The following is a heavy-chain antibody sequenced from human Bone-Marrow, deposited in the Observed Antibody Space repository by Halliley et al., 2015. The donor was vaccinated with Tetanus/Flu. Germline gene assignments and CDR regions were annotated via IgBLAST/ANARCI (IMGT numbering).Heavy chain of an antibody. CDR3: ATDGKDCDNFFSSFYS. CDR2: ISFDGGKK. Sequence: SLRLSCVASGITFSKYSMHWVRQATGKGLEWVADISFDGGKKHFADSVKGRFTISRDNSKNTLYLQMNSLRVEDTAVYYCATDGKDCDNFFSSFYSLGPGTLVTLSS. J-gene: IGHJ4*02. D-gene: IGHD2-21*01. CDR1: GITFSKYS. V-gene: IGHV3-30-3*01.